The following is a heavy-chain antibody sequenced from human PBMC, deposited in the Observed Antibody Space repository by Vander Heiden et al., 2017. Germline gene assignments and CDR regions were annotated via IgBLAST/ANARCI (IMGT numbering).Heavy chain of an antibody. CDR3: ARDGPPAADYTLFDY. CDR2: ISYDGSNK. V-gene: IGHV3-30*04. D-gene: IGHD2-2*01. Sequence: QVQLVESGGGVVQPGRSLRLSCAASGFNLSSYAMHWVRQAPGKGLEWVAVISYDGSNKYYADSVKGRFTISRDNSKNTLYLQMNSLRAEDTAVYYCARDGPPAADYTLFDYWGHGTLVTVSS. J-gene: IGHJ4*01. CDR1: GFNLSSYA.